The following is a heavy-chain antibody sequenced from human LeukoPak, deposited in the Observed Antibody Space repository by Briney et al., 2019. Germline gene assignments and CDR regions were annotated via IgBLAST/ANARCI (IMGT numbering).Heavy chain of an antibody. V-gene: IGHV4-39*01. J-gene: IGHJ4*02. CDR2: IYYSWNT. CDR1: GGSISSSSHF. CDR3: ARHENIVVVASATAFDY. D-gene: IGHD2-15*01. Sequence: SETLSLTCSVSGGSISSSSHFWGCIRQPPGKGLECIGSIYYSWNTYYNPSLESRVTMSVDTSKNYFSLKVTSVTAADTAMYYCARHENIVVVASATAFDYWGQGTLVTVSS.